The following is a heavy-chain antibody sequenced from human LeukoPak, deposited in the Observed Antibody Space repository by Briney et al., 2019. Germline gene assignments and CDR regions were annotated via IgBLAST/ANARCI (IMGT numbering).Heavy chain of an antibody. J-gene: IGHJ4*02. D-gene: IGHD1-1*01. V-gene: IGHV4-59*01. Sequence: SETLSLTCTVSGGPLSAYYWTWIRQPPGKGLEWIGYIYDSGSANYNPSLKSRVTITVDTSKNQFSLKLTSVTAADTAVYYCATGETGSTLGGYWGQGTLVTVSS. CDR1: GGPLSAYY. CDR3: ATGETGSTLGGY. CDR2: IYDSGSA.